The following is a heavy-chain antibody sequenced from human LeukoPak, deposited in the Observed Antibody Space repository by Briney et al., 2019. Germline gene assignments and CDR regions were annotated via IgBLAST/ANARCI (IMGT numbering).Heavy chain of an antibody. CDR1: GGSISSGSYY. CDR2: IYTSGST. J-gene: IGHJ3*02. Sequence: ASETLSLTCTVSGGSISSGSYYWSWIRQPAGKGLEWIGRIYTSGSTNYNPSLKSRVTISVDTSKNQFSLKLSSVTAADTAVYYCAREAEAGSYLDAFDIWGQGTMVTVSS. V-gene: IGHV4-61*02. CDR3: AREAEAGSYLDAFDI. D-gene: IGHD1-26*01.